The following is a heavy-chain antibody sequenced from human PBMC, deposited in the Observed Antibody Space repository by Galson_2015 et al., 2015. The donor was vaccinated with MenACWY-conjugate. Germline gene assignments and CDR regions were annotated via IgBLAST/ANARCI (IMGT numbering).Heavy chain of an antibody. CDR3: ARLYDSSGGPQPISHG. J-gene: IGHJ4*02. V-gene: IGHV1-69*13. Sequence: SVKVSCKASGGTFSSYAISWVRQAPGQGLEWMGGIIPIFGTANYAQKFQGRVTITADESTSTAYMELSSLGSEDTAVYYCARLYDSSGGPQPISHGWGQGTLVTVSS. D-gene: IGHD3-22*01. CDR1: GGTFSSYA. CDR2: IIPIFGTA.